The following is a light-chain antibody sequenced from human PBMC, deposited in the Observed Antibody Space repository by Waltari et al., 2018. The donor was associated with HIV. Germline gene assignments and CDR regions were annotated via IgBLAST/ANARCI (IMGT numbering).Light chain of an antibody. V-gene: IGKV1-39*01. J-gene: IGKJ1*01. CDR2: AAS. Sequence: DIQMTQSPSSLSASVGASVTITCRASQSIDYYLNWYQQKPGKAPNLLIHAASTLQSGVPSRFSGSGSGTDFTLTISSLQPEDFATYYCQQSYITPRTFGLGTKVEI. CDR1: QSIDYY. CDR3: QQSYITPRT.